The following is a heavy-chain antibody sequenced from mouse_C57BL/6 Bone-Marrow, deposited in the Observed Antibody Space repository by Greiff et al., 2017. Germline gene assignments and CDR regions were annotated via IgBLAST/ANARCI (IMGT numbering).Heavy chain of an antibody. V-gene: IGHV5-4*01. CDR3: AREEDCDGGYAMDY. J-gene: IGHJ4*01. CDR2: ISDGGSYT. CDR1: GFTFSSYA. Sequence: EVQGVESGGGLVKPGGSLKLSCAASGFTFSSYAMSWVRQTPEKRLEWVATISDGGSYTYYPDNVKGRFTISRDNAKNNLYLQMSHLKSEDTAMYYCAREEDCDGGYAMDYWGQGTSVTVSS.